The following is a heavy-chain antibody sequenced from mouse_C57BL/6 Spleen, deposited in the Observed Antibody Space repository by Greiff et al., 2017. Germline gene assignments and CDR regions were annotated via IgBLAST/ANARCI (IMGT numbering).Heavy chain of an antibody. J-gene: IGHJ3*01. CDR1: GFTFSDYG. CDR3: ADGYSFAY. V-gene: IGHV5-17*01. Sequence: EVKLMESGGGLVKPGGSLKLSCAASGFTFSDYGMHWVRQAPEKGLEWVAYISSGSSTIYYADTVKGRFTISRDNAKNTLFRQMTSLRSEDTAMYYCADGYSFAYWGQGTLVTVSA. D-gene: IGHD2-3*01. CDR2: ISSGSSTI.